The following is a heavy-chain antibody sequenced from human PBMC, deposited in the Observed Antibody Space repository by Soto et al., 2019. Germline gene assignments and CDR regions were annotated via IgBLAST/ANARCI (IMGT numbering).Heavy chain of an antibody. Sequence: QITLKESGPTLVKPTQTLTLTCTFSGFSLTTGGVGVGWFRQPPGKALEWLADLYWNTEKNHSPSLGGRLIIAKDTSRDQVFPTVSNVDPTDTATYVIAPRWTGHGMAVWGQGTKVTVSS. J-gene: IGHJ6*02. D-gene: IGHD3-10*01. CDR1: GFSLTTGGVG. CDR3: APRWTGHGMAV. CDR2: LYWNTEK. V-gene: IGHV2-5*01.